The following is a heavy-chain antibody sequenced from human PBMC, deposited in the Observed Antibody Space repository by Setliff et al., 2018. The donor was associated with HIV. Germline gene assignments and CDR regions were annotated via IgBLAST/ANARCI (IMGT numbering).Heavy chain of an antibody. V-gene: IGHV1-46*01. J-gene: IGHJ3*02. D-gene: IGHD5-12*01. CDR3: ASAGAWQRNALDI. Sequence: ASVKVSCKPSGYSFTNHYMHWVRQAPGQGLEWMGVINPTGGSTRNTQKFQGRVAMTRDTSTSTVYMELSSLRSEDTAVYYCASAGAWQRNALDIWGQGAMVTVSS. CDR1: GYSFTNHY. CDR2: INPTGGST.